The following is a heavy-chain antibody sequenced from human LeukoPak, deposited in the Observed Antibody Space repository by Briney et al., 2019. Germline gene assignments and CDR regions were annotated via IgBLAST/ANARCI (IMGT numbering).Heavy chain of an antibody. V-gene: IGHV3-7*01. CDR2: IKQDGSEK. CDR1: GFTFSSYW. CDR3: ARDKPRGSYYGSIFDS. Sequence: GGSLRLSCAASGFTFSSYWMRWFRQAPGKGLEWVANIKQDGSEKYYVDSVKGRFTISRDNAKNSLYLQMNTLRAEDTAVYYCARDKPRGSYYGSIFDSWGQGTLVTVSS. D-gene: IGHD1-26*01. J-gene: IGHJ4*02.